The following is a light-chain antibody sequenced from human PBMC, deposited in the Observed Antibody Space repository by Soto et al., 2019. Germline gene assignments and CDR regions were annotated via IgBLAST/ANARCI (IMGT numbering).Light chain of an antibody. CDR1: QYLSSN. V-gene: IGKV3-20*01. CDR2: AAS. CDR3: QKYGNFWT. J-gene: IGKJ1*01. Sequence: EIVMTQSPATLSVSPGQRVTLSCRASQYLSSNLVWYQQKAGQAPRLLIYAASSRAAGIPDRFSGSGSGTDFSLTIRRLEPDDFAVYYCQKYGNFWTFGQGTKVDIK.